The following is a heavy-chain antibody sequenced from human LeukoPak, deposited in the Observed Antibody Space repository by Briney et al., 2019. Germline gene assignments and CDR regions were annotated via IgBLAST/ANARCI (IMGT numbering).Heavy chain of an antibody. CDR2: ISSSSSYI. Sequence: GRSLRLSCAASGFTFDDYAMHWVRQAPGKGLEWVSSISSSSSYIYYADSVKGRFTISRDNAKNSLYLQMNSLRAEDTAVYYCARASGYGFDYWGQGTLVTVSS. J-gene: IGHJ4*02. CDR3: ARASGYGFDY. D-gene: IGHD5-12*01. CDR1: GFTFDDYA. V-gene: IGHV3-21*01.